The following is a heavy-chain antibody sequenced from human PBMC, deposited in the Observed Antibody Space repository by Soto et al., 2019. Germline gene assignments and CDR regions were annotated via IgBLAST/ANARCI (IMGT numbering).Heavy chain of an antibody. CDR1: GGSISSSSYY. D-gene: IGHD6-6*01. J-gene: IGHJ5*02. V-gene: IGHV4-39*01. CDR2: IYYSGST. CDR3: ARQGSSSSLFDP. Sequence: SETLSLTCTVSGGSISSSSYYWGWIRQPPGKGLEWIGSIYYSGSTYYNPSLKSRVTISVDTSKNQFSLKLSSVTAADTAVYYCARQGSSSSLFDPWGQGTLVTVSS.